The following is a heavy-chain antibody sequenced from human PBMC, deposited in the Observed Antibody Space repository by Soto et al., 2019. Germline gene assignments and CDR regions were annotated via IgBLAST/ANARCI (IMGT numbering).Heavy chain of an antibody. J-gene: IGHJ3*02. CDR2: IYYSGST. D-gene: IGHD3-3*02. CDR1: GGSISSGGYY. V-gene: IGHV4-31*03. CDR3: ARATFLEWLSWAFDI. Sequence: SETLSLTCTVSGGSISSGGYYWSWIRQHPGKGLEWIGYIYYSGSTYHNPSLKSRVTISVDTSKNQFSLKLSSVTAADTAVYYCARATFLEWLSWAFDIWGQGTMVTVSS.